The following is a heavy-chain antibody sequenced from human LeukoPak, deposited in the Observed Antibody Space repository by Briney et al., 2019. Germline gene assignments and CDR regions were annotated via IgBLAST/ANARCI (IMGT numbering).Heavy chain of an antibody. V-gene: IGHV3-21*01. CDR1: GFTFSSFT. J-gene: IGHJ4*02. CDR2: ISSSTTYI. Sequence: GGALRLSCAASGFTFSSFTMNWFRQAPGKGLEWVSSISSSTTYIYYADSLKGRFTISRDNAKNSLYLQMNSLRAEDTALYYCARGDILTGFDYWGQGTLVTVSS. D-gene: IGHD3-9*01. CDR3: ARGDILTGFDY.